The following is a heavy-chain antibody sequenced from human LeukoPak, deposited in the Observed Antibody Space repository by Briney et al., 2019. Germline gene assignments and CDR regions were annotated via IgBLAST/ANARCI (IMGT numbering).Heavy chain of an antibody. CDR2: IYYSGNT. D-gene: IGHD6-19*01. V-gene: IGHV4-59*01. Sequence: SETLSLTCTVSGGSISSYYWNWIRQPPGKGLEWIGYIYYSGNTNYNPSLKSRVTISVDTSKNQFSLNLTSATAADTAVYYCARAQQWLVPNFDYWGQGTLVTVSS. J-gene: IGHJ4*02. CDR3: ARAQQWLVPNFDY. CDR1: GGSISSYY.